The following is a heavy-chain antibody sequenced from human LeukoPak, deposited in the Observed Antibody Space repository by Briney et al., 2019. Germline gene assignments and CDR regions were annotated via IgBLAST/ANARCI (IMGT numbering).Heavy chain of an antibody. CDR2: IIPSFGTA. J-gene: IGHJ5*02. D-gene: IGHD5-18*01. CDR1: GGTFSSYA. CDR3: AREGRGYSYGQVESWFDP. V-gene: IGHV1-69*05. Sequence: ASGKVSCKASGGTFSSYAISWVRQAPGQGLEWMGRIIPSFGTANYAQKLQGRVTITTDESTSTAYMELSRLRSEDTAVYYCAREGRGYSYGQVESWFDPWGQGTLVTVSS.